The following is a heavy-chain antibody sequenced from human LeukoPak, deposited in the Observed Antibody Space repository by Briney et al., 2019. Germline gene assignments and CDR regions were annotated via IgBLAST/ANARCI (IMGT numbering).Heavy chain of an antibody. D-gene: IGHD3-10*01. J-gene: IGHJ4*02. CDR2: IRGSGVTT. Sequence: HAGGSLRLSCAASGFTFRGYGMSWVRQAPGKGLEWVSAIRGSGVTTYYADSVKGRFTISRDNSKNTLYLQMNSLRAEDTAVYYCARAKPKNMVRGLIMRRESRYYFDYWGQGTLVTVSS. V-gene: IGHV3-23*01. CDR1: GFTFRGYG. CDR3: ARAKPKNMVRGLIMRRESRYYFDY.